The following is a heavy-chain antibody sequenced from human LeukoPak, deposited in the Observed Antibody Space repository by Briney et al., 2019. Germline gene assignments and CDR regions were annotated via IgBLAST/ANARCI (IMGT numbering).Heavy chain of an antibody. CDR1: GYTFTGYY. Sequence: GASVKVSCKASGYTFTGYYMHWVRQAPGQGLEWMGWINPNSGGTNYAQKFQGRVTVTRDTSIGTGYMELSMLRSDDTAVYYCARAHDTSMALDVWGKGTTVTVSS. CDR3: ARAHDTSMALDV. J-gene: IGHJ6*04. D-gene: IGHD5-18*01. V-gene: IGHV1-2*02. CDR2: INPNSGGT.